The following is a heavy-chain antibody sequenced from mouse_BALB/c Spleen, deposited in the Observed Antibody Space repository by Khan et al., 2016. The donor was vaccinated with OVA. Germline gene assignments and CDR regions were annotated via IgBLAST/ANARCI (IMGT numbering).Heavy chain of an antibody. CDR1: GFSLTNYG. CDR3: ARNYDYDEGLTY. D-gene: IGHD2-4*01. Sequence: VELVESGPGLVQPSQSLSITCTASGFSLTNYGVHWVRQSPGKGLEWLGLIWSGGSTDYNAAFISRLSISKDNSKSQVFFKMNSLQANDTAIYYCARNYDYDEGLTYWGQGTLVTVSA. V-gene: IGHV2-2*02. J-gene: IGHJ3*01. CDR2: IWSGGST.